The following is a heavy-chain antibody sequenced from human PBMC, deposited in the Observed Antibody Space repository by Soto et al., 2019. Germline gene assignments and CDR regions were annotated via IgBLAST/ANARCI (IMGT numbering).Heavy chain of an antibody. CDR2: INHSGST. J-gene: IGHJ5*02. CDR3: ARDSHGYDRVNWFDP. CDR1: GGSFSGYY. V-gene: IGHV4-34*01. D-gene: IGHD5-12*01. Sequence: SETLSLTCAVYGGSFSGYYWSWIRQPPGKGLEWIGEINHSGSTNYNPSLKSRVTISVDTSKNQFSLKLSSVTAADTAVYYCARDSHGYDRVNWFDPWGQGTLVTVSS.